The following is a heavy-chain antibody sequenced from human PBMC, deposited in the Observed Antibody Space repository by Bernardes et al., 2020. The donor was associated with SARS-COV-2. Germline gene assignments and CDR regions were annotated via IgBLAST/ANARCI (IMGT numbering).Heavy chain of an antibody. D-gene: IGHD3-3*01. J-gene: IGHJ5*02. CDR3: ARGNWVEYYDLTGNLDL. CDR2: INPNSGGP. CDR1: EYTFTDYY. V-gene: IGHV1-2*02. Sequence: ASVKVSCKASEYTFTDYYIHWVRQAPGQGLEWMGRINPNSGGPKYAQKFQGRVTMTRDTSINTAYMEVTRLTSDDTAVYYCARGNWVEYYDLTGNLDLWGQGTLVTFS.